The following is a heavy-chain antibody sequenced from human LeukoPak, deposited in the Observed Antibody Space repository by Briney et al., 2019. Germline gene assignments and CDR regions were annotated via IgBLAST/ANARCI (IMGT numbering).Heavy chain of an antibody. CDR3: AAGTAADF. D-gene: IGHD6-13*01. V-gene: IGHV3-7*05. J-gene: IGHJ4*02. Sequence: GGSLRLSCAASGFTFRRYWMSWARQASGKGLEWVANIKQDGSEKYYVDSVKGRFTISRDNAKSALYLQMHSLRLEDTAVYYCAAGTAADFWGQGTLVTVSS. CDR1: GFTFRRYW. CDR2: IKQDGSEK.